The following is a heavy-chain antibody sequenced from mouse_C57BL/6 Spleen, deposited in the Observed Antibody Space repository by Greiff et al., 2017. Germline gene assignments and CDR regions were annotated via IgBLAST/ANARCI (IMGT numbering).Heavy chain of an antibody. CDR2: IDPSDSYT. Sequence: QVQLQQPGAELVKPGASVKLSCKASGYTFTSYWMQWVKQRPGQGLEWIGEIDPSDSYTNYNQKFKGKATLTVDTSSSTAYMQLSSLTSEDSAVYYGATNWDEYYFDYWGQGTTLTVSS. D-gene: IGHD4-1*01. V-gene: IGHV1-50*01. J-gene: IGHJ2*01. CDR3: ATNWDEYYFDY. CDR1: GYTFTSYW.